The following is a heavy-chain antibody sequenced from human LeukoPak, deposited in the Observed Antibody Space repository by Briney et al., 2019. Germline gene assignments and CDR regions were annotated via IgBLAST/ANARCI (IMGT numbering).Heavy chain of an antibody. J-gene: IGHJ4*02. V-gene: IGHV3-48*04. CDR1: GFTFSSYS. D-gene: IGHD3-10*01. Sequence: PGGSLRLSCAASGFTFSSYSMYWVRQAPGKGLEWVSYMSSSSGTIYYADSVKGRFTISRDNAKNSLYLQMNSLRAEDTAVYYCARPYYYSSGSLPYWGRGTLVTVSS. CDR3: ARPYYYSSGSLPY. CDR2: MSSSSGTI.